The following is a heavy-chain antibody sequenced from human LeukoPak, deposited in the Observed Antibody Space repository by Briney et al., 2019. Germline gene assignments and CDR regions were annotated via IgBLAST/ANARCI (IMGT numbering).Heavy chain of an antibody. Sequence: SETLSFTCTVSGGSISSYYWSWIRQPAGKGLEWIGRIYTSGSTNYNPSLKSRVTMSVDTSKDQFSLKLSSVTAADTAVYYCARTFYDILTGYYQPDAFDIWGQGTMVTVSS. CDR2: IYTSGST. CDR3: ARTFYDILTGYYQPDAFDI. CDR1: GGSISSYY. V-gene: IGHV4-4*07. D-gene: IGHD3-9*01. J-gene: IGHJ3*02.